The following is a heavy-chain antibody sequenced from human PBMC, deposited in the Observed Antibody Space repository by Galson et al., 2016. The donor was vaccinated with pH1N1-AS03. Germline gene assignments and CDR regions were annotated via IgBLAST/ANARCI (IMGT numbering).Heavy chain of an antibody. J-gene: IGHJ4*02. CDR1: EYSFPNYW. Sequence: QSGAEVKKPGESLKISCKGSEYSFPNYWIAWVCQMPGKGLEWVGLIYPGDSDTRYSPSFQGQVTFSADKSIDTAYLQWSSLQASDTALYYCARVRDATSWKYFFDYWGQGTLVTVSS. V-gene: IGHV5-51*01. CDR3: ARVRDATSWKYFFDY. D-gene: IGHD1-1*01. CDR2: IYPGDSDT.